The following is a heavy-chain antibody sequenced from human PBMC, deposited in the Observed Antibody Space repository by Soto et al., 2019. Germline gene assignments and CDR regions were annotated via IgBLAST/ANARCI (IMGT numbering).Heavy chain of an antibody. Sequence: QEQLQQWGAGLLKTSETLSLTCAVEGGSFSGHFWSWIRQPPGKGLEWIGEMNHGGVNNYNPSLESRLTMSVDPVKSRSSLKLTSVTAADTAVYYCARGQFDSGWYFDLWGSGTPVTVSS. CDR1: GGSFSGHF. CDR2: MNHGGVN. CDR3: ARGQFDSGWYFDL. J-gene: IGHJ2*01. D-gene: IGHD1-26*01. V-gene: IGHV4-34*02.